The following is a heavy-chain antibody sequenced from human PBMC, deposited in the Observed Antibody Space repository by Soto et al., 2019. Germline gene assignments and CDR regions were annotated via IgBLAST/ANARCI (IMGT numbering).Heavy chain of an antibody. Sequence: EEPLKISCKGSGYNFTTFWIGWVRQMPGKGLEWMGIIYPGDSEAKYSPDFEGQVTISADRSTNTAYLQWRSLRASDTAMYYCARLGFPGAIYFDSWGLGTLLTVSP. CDR3: ARLGFPGAIYFDS. V-gene: IGHV5-51*01. J-gene: IGHJ4*02. CDR2: IYPGDSEA. CDR1: GYNFTTFW.